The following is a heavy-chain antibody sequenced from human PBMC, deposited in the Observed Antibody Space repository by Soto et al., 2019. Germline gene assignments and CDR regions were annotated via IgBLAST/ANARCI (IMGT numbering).Heavy chain of an antibody. D-gene: IGHD3-16*01. V-gene: IGHV1-18*01. CDR1: GYIFVNYG. Sequence: QVQLVQSGDEVRKPGSSVKVSCKASGYIFVNYGIAWVRQAPGQGLEWMGWISTYSGNTHYASKVQGRLTMTTDTSTSAAYRDLGCPTSDDTAVYYCSMVDNYVTPPPQDLWGPRTTVTVSS. CDR2: ISTYSGNT. CDR3: SMVDNYVTPPPQDL. J-gene: IGHJ6*02.